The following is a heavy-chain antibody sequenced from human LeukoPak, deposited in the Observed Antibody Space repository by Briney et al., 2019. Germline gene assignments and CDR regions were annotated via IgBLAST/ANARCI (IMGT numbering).Heavy chain of an antibody. V-gene: IGHV1-2*02. Sequence: GASVKVSCKASGYTFTVYYIHWVRQAPGQGLEWMGWINPDSGGTNSPQKFQGRVTMTRDTSISTAYMELSRLRSDDTAVYHCARGDSYGYTSGFDYWGQGTLVTVSS. D-gene: IGHD5-18*01. CDR1: GYTFTVYY. CDR2: INPDSGGT. J-gene: IGHJ4*02. CDR3: ARGDSYGYTSGFDY.